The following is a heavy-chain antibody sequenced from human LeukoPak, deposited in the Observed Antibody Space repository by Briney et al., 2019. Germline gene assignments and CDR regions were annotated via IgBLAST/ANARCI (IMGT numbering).Heavy chain of an antibody. D-gene: IGHD6-13*01. J-gene: IGHJ6*02. CDR1: GYSFTSYW. CDR3: ARAEQAGTTYYYYYYGMDV. Sequence: GEPLKISCKGSGYSFTSYWIGWVRQMPGKGLEWMGIIYPGDSDTRYSPSFQGQVTISADKSISTAYLQWSSLKASDTAMYYCARAEQAGTTYYYYYYGMDVWGQGTTVTVSS. CDR2: IYPGDSDT. V-gene: IGHV5-51*01.